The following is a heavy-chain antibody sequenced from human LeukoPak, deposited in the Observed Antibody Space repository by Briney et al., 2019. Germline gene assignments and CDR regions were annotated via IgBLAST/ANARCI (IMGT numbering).Heavy chain of an antibody. CDR3: ARRDQYYYGSGSYFEASWFDP. CDR1: GYSFTSYW. J-gene: IGHJ5*02. CDR2: IYPGDSDT. Sequence: GESLKISCKGSGYSFTSYWIGWVRQMPGKGLEWMGIIYPGDSDTGYSPSFQGQVTISADKSISTAYLQWSSLKASDTAMYYCARRDQYYYGSGSYFEASWFDPWGQGTLVTVSS. V-gene: IGHV5-51*01. D-gene: IGHD3-10*01.